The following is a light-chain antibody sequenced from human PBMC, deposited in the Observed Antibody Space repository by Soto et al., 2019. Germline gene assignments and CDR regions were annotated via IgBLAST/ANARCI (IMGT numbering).Light chain of an antibody. CDR1: SGDVGSYNL. CDR3: CSYAGSTTWV. V-gene: IGLV2-23*02. J-gene: IGLJ3*02. CDR2: EVS. Sequence: QSALTQPASVSGSPGQSITISCTGTSGDVGSYNLVSWYQHHPGKAPKLMIYEVSKRPSGVSSRFSGSKSGNTASLTISGLQADDEADYSCCSYAGSTTWVFGGGTKLTVL.